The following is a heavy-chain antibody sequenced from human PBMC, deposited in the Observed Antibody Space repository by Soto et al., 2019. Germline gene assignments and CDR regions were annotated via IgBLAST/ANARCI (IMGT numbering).Heavy chain of an antibody. V-gene: IGHV1-69*13. CDR1: GGTFSSYA. CDR3: ARDRRGRDGSNFGTRYYYGMDV. Sequence: RASVKVSCKASGGTFSSYAISWVRQAPGQGLEWMGGIIPIFGPPNYAQRFQGRVTITADESTSTAYMEVSSLRSEDTAVYYCARDRRGRDGSNFGTRYYYGMDVWGQGTTVTVSS. J-gene: IGHJ6*02. D-gene: IGHD1-7*01. CDR2: IIPIFGPP.